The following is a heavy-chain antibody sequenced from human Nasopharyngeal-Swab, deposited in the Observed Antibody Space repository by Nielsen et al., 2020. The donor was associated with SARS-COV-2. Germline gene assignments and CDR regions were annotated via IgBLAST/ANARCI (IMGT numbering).Heavy chain of an antibody. Sequence: QGLEWMGGIIPIFGTANYAQKFQGRVTITADESTSTAYMELSSLRSEDTAVYYCAVGATGYYYMDVWGKGTTVTVSS. V-gene: IGHV1-69*01. D-gene: IGHD1-26*01. J-gene: IGHJ6*03. CDR3: AVGATGYYYMDV. CDR2: IIPIFGTA.